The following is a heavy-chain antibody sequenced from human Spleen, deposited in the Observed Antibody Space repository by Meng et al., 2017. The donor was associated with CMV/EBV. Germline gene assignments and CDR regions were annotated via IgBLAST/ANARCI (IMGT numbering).Heavy chain of an antibody. Sequence: ASVKVSCKASGYTFTGHYMHWVRQAPGQGFEWMGWVNPKSGATNFVGEFQGRVTVTRDTSISTAYMDLSSLKSDDTAVYFCARFHLGGTTYYGMDVWGQGTTVTVSS. CDR1: GYTFTGHY. V-gene: IGHV1-2*02. J-gene: IGHJ6*02. CDR3: ARFHLGGTTYYGMDV. D-gene: IGHD4-11*01. CDR2: VNPKSGAT.